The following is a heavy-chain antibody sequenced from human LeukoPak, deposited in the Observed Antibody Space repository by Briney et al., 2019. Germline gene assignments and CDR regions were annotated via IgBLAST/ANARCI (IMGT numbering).Heavy chain of an antibody. CDR1: GGSFSSYY. Sequence: PSETLSLTCTLSGGSFSSYYWSWIRQPPGKGLEWIGYIYYSGSTNYNPSLKSRVTISVDTSKNQFSLKLSSVTATDTAVYYCARAGYSGSDFSVWGKGSTVTVPS. CDR2: IYYSGST. J-gene: IGHJ6*04. CDR3: ARAGYSGSDFSV. V-gene: IGHV4-59*01. D-gene: IGHD5-12*01.